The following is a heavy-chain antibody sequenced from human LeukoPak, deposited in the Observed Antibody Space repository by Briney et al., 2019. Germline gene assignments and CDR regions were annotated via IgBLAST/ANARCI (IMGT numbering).Heavy chain of an antibody. CDR3: ASGIAAALAFVY. V-gene: IGHV1-69*05. CDR1: GGTFSSYA. D-gene: IGHD6-13*01. Sequence: SVKVSCXASGGTFSSYAISWVRQAPGQGLVWMGRIIPIFGTANYAQKFQGRVTITTDESTSTAYMELSSLRSEDTAVYYCASGIAAALAFVYWGQGTLVTVSS. J-gene: IGHJ4*02. CDR2: IIPIFGTA.